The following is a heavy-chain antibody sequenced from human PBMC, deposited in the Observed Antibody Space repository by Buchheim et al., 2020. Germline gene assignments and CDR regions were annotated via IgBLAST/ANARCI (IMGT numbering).Heavy chain of an antibody. CDR1: EFTFTNAW. D-gene: IGHD6-6*01. CDR2: IRSSTDGGTT. J-gene: IGHJ4*02. V-gene: IGHV3-15*01. CDR3: TTLMKSARLSSDY. Sequence: EVQLVESGGDLVKPGESLRLSCAASEFTFTNAWMSWIRQAPGKGLEWVGRIRSSTDGGTTDYAVPVKGRFTISRDDSENTLYLQMNSLKTEGTAVYYCTTLMKSARLSSDYWGQGTL.